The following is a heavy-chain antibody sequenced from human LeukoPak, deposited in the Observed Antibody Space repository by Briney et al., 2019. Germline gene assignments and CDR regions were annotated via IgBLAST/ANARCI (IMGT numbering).Heavy chain of an antibody. Sequence: GGSLRLSCAASGFTFSSHAMSWVRQAPGKGLEWVSAISGSGVSTSYADSVKGRFSISRDNSKNTLYVQMNSLRAEDTAVYYCVKATGTFPAYFDYWGQGTLVTASS. V-gene: IGHV3-23*01. CDR3: VKATGTFPAYFDY. CDR2: ISGSGVST. CDR1: GFTFSSHA. J-gene: IGHJ4*02. D-gene: IGHD6-13*01.